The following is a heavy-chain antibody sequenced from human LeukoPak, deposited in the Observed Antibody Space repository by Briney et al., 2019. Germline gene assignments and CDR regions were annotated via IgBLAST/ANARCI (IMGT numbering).Heavy chain of an antibody. V-gene: IGHV4-59*12. Sequence: SETLSLTCTVSGDSISPYYWSWIREPPGKGLEWIGYIYHSGSTYYNPSLKSRVTISVDRSKNQFSLKLSSVTAADTAVYYCARARRGIVADWGQGTLVTVSS. CDR3: ARARRGIVAD. CDR2: IYHSGST. CDR1: GDSISPYY. D-gene: IGHD6-13*01. J-gene: IGHJ4*02.